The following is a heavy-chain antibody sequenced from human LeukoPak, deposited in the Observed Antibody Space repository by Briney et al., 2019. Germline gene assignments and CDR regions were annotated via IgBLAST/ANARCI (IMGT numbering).Heavy chain of an antibody. J-gene: IGHJ4*02. V-gene: IGHV3-23*01. D-gene: IGHD2-15*01. CDR2: ISTSGEKT. CDR3: ARDRVGSIVFDN. Sequence: GGSLRLSCAASGFTFNNYVMSWVRQAPGKGPEWASAISTSGEKTFYANSVKGRFTISRDNSENTLYLQMNSLRAEDTAVYYCARDRVGSIVFDNWGQGTLVTVSS. CDR1: GFTFNNYV.